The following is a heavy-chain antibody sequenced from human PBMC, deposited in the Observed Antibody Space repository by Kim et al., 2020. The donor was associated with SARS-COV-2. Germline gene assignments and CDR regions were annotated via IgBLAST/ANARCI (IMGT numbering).Heavy chain of an antibody. CDR2: IWYDGSNK. Sequence: GGSLRLSCAASGFTFSSYGMHWVRQAPGKGLEWVAVIWYDGSNKYYADSVKGRFTISRDNSKNTLYLQMNTLRAEDTAVYYCARAAYSSSSRYYYYGMDAWGQGTTVTVSS. J-gene: IGHJ6*02. CDR1: GFTFSSYG. D-gene: IGHD6-6*01. V-gene: IGHV3-33*01. CDR3: ARAAYSSSSRYYYYGMDA.